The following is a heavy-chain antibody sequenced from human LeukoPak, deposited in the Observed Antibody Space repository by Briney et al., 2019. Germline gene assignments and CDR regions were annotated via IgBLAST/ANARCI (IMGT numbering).Heavy chain of an antibody. D-gene: IGHD3-22*01. V-gene: IGHV4-39*07. Sequence: SETLSLTCTVSGGSISSSSYYWGWLRQPPGKGLEWIGSIYYSGSTNYNPSLKSRVTISVDTSKNQFSLKLSSVTAADTAVYYCARGVNYDSSGYHPPFSYWGQGTLVTVSS. CDR2: IYYSGST. CDR1: GGSISSSSYY. J-gene: IGHJ4*02. CDR3: ARGVNYDSSGYHPPFSY.